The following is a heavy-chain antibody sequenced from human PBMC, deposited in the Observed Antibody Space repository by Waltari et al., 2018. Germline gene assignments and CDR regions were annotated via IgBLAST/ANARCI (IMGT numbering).Heavy chain of an antibody. V-gene: IGHV1-69-2*01. CDR2: VDPEDGET. CDR1: GYTFPDYY. Sequence: EVQLVQSGAEVQKPGATVKISCKASGYTFPDYYMHWVQQPPGKGLEWMGRVDPEDGETIYAEKFQGRVTITADTSTDTAYMELSSLRSEDTAVYYCATDRRYSRLFDPWGQGTLVTVSS. CDR3: ATDRRYSRLFDP. D-gene: IGHD6-13*01. J-gene: IGHJ5*02.